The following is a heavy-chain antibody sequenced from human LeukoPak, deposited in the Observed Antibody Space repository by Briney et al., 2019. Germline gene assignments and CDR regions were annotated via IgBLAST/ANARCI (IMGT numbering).Heavy chain of an antibody. CDR3: AKSAVAVGLGAFDV. CDR2: INQGGDT. Sequence: SGGSLRHSCAASGFTFSIYTMSWVRQAPGKGLEWVSTINQGGDTSYAASVKGHFTISRDNSKNTLYLQMNSLRVEDTAVYYCAKSAVAVGLGAFDVWGRGTVVTVSS. CDR1: GFTFSIYT. V-gene: IGHV3-23*01. D-gene: IGHD3-16*01. J-gene: IGHJ3*01.